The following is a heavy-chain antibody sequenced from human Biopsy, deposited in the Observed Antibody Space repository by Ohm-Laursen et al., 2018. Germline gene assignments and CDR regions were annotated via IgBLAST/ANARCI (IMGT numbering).Heavy chain of an antibody. J-gene: IGHJ5*02. CDR2: IFYTGII. CDR3: ARHPTGFWFDP. V-gene: IGHV4-34*12. Sequence: PSDTLSLTCTVYGESFNGYYWSWIRQTPGKRLEWIGSIFYTGIIFYNPSLKSRVSISVDTSKNQFSLDLNSVTASDTALYYCARHPTGFWFDPWGQGTLVIVSS. CDR1: GESFNGYY.